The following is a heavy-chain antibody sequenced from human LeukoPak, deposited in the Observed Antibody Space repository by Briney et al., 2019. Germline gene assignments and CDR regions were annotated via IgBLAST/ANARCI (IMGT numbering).Heavy chain of an antibody. CDR3: ARLRGVQTVSYWYFDL. J-gene: IGHJ2*01. CDR2: IYYSGST. CDR1: GGSISSGGYC. Sequence: PSETLSLTCTVSGGSISSGGYCWSWIRQHPGKGLEWIGYIYYSGSTYYNPSLKSRVTISVDTSKNQFSLKLSSVTAADTAVYYCARLRGVQTVSYWYFDLWGRGTLVTVSS. D-gene: IGHD1-1*01. V-gene: IGHV4-31*03.